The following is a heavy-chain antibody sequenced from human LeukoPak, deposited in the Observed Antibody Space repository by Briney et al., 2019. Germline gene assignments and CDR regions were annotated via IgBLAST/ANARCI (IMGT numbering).Heavy chain of an antibody. D-gene: IGHD6-19*01. CDR1: GFTFSNYA. J-gene: IGHJ4*02. CDR2: ISYDGKKK. CDR3: AKDQYVGSAALAGDY. V-gene: IGHV3-30*04. Sequence: PGRSLRLSCGASGFTFSNYAMHWVRQAPGKGLEWVAVISYDGKKKYYADSVKGRFTMSRDNSENTLYLQMNSLRAEDTAVYYCAKDQYVGSAALAGDYWGQGTLVIVSS.